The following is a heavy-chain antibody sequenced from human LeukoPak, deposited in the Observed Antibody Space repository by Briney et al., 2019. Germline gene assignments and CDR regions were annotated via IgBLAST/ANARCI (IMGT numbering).Heavy chain of an antibody. V-gene: IGHV4-4*07. CDR1: GGSIVSHY. D-gene: IGHD1-7*01. CDR3: ARLESVTGTSFDY. Sequence: SETLSLTCTVSGGSIVSHYWNWIRQPAGRGLEWIGRFYASGTTNTSPSLKSRVTMSVDASKNQFSLKLSSVTAADTAVYYCARLESVTGTSFDYWGQGTLVTVSS. J-gene: IGHJ4*02. CDR2: FYASGTT.